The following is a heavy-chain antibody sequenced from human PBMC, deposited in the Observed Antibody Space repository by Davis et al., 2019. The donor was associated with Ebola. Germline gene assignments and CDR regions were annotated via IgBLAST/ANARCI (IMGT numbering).Heavy chain of an antibody. D-gene: IGHD3-16*01. CDR3: ASGMFGISTD. CDR1: GFTFSSYW. Sequence: GESLKISCAASGFTFSSYWMSWVRQAPGKGLEWVANIKQDGSEKYYVGSVKGRFTISRDNAKNSLYLQMNSLRAEDTAVYYCASGMFGISTDWGQGTLVTVSS. J-gene: IGHJ4*02. V-gene: IGHV3-7*01. CDR2: IKQDGSEK.